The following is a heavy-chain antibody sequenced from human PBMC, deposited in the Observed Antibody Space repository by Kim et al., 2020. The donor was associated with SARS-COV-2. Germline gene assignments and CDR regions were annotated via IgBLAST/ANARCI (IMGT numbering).Heavy chain of an antibody. CDR3: AKAVTVTAYYYYYGMDV. J-gene: IGHJ6*02. D-gene: IGHD4-17*01. V-gene: IGHV3-9*01. Sequence: VKGRFTISRDTAKNSLYLQMNSLRAEDTALYYCAKAVTVTAYYYYYGMDVWGQGTTVTVSS.